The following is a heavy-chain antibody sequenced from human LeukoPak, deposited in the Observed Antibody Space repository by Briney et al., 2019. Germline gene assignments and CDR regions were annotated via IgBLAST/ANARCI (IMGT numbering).Heavy chain of an antibody. J-gene: IGHJ2*01. Sequence: SETLSLTCTVSGGFISSGGYYWSWIRQHPGKGLEWIGYIYYSGSTYYNPSLKSRVTISVDTSKNQFSLKLSSVTAADTAVYYCARDREASSWYFDLWGRGTLVTVSS. CDR1: GGFISSGGYY. CDR2: IYYSGST. CDR3: ARDREASSWYFDL. V-gene: IGHV4-31*03. D-gene: IGHD2-2*01.